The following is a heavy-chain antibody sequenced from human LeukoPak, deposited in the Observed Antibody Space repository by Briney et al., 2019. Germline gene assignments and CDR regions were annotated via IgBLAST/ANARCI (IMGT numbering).Heavy chain of an antibody. CDR3: ARVGDYGDYHFAY. J-gene: IGHJ4*02. V-gene: IGHV4-59*01. CDR1: GGSISSYY. CDR2: IYYSGST. Sequence: SETLSLTCTVSGGSISSYYLSWIRQPPGKGLEWIGYIYYSGSTNNNPPLNSRVTISVETSKNQFSLKLSSVTAADTAVYYCARVGDYGDYHFAYWGQGTLVTVSS. D-gene: IGHD4-17*01.